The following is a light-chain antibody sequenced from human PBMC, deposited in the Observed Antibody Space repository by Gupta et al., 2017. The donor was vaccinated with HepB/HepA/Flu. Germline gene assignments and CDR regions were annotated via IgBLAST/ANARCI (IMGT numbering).Light chain of an antibody. V-gene: IGKV3-15*01. J-gene: IGKJ2*04. CDR3: QQYNDWPRS. CDR2: GAS. Sequence: EIVMTQSLVTLSVSPGERAPLSCRASQSVSSNLACYQQKPRQAPRLLIYGASTRATGIPAMFSGSGSRTEFTLTISRLQSEYFAVYYCQQYNDWPRSFGQGTKLEIK. CDR1: QSVSSN.